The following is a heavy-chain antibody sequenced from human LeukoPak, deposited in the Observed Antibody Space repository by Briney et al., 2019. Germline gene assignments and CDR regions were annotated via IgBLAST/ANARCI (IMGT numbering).Heavy chain of an antibody. CDR2: INSDGSST. CDR1: GFTFSSYW. V-gene: IGHV3-74*01. J-gene: IGHJ3*02. CDR3: ARVSLFYWTDAFDI. D-gene: IGHD3-9*01. Sequence: SGGSLRLSCAASGFTFSSYWMHWVRQAPGKGLVWVSRINSDGSSTSYADSVKGRFTISRDNAKNTLYLQMNSLRAEDTAVYYCARVSLFYWTDAFDIWGQGTMVTVSS.